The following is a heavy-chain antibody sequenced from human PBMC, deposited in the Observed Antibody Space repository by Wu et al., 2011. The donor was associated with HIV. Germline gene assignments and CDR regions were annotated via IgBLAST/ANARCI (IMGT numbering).Heavy chain of an antibody. Sequence: QVQLVQSGAEVKKPGASVKVSCKTSGYTFTDFDINWVRQVPGQGLEWMGWMNTNSGKTGYAQGFLDKVTMTRNISMNTAYLELHSARSEDTAVYFCARGRGSRPRFDPWGQGTLVTVSS. CDR2: MNTNSGKT. CDR1: GYTFTDFD. D-gene: IGHD3-10*01. V-gene: IGHV1-8*02. J-gene: IGHJ5*02. CDR3: ARGRGSRPRFDP.